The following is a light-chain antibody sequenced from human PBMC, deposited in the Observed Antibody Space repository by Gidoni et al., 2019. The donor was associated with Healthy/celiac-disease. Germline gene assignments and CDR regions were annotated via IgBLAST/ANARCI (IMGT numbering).Light chain of an antibody. J-gene: IGKJ4*01. CDR3: LQDYNYPLT. Sequence: IQMLQSPSSLSASVGDRVTITFRASQGIRNDLRWYQQKPGKAPKLLIYAASSLQSGVPSRFSGSGSGTDFTLTISSLQPEDFATYYCLQDYNYPLTFGEGTKVEIK. CDR2: AAS. CDR1: QGIRND. V-gene: IGKV1-6*01.